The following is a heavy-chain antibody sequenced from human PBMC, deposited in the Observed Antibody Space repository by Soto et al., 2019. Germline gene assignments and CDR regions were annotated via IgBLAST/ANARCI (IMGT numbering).Heavy chain of an antibody. J-gene: IGHJ3*02. CDR1: GGTLSDHG. V-gene: IGHV1-69*06. D-gene: IGHD3-10*01. CDR3: ARGVYGSGNYYTGPSAFDI. Sequence: QVQLEQSGAEVKKPGSSVKVSCKASGGTLSDHGVAWLRQAPGQGLEWMGGTIPVFNTAKYAQKFQGRGTVTADKFTNIAYMELSSLRSEDTAVYFCARGVYGSGNYYTGPSAFDIWGQGTMVIVSS. CDR2: TIPVFNTA.